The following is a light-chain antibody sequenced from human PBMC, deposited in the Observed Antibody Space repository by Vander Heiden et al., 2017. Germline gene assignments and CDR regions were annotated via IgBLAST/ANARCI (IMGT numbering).Light chain of an antibody. CDR2: DGS. CDR3: QVWDSSSDLWV. CDR1: NIGSKS. J-gene: IGLJ3*02. V-gene: IGLV3-21*03. Sequence: SYVLTQPPSVSVAPGKTARITCGGNNIGSKSVHWYQQKPGQAPVLVVYDGSDRPSGIPERFSGSNSGNTATLTISRVEAGDEADYYCQVWDSSSDLWVFGGGTKLTVL.